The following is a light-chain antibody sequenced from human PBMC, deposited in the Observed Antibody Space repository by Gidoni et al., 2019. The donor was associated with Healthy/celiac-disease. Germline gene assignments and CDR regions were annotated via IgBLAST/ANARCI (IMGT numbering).Light chain of an antibody. J-gene: IGKJ5*01. CDR3: QQRSNWPPIT. Sequence: EIVLTQSPANLSLSPGERATLSCRALQSVSSYLAWYQQKPGQAPRLLIYDASNRATGIPARFSGSGSGTDFTLTISSLEPEDFAVYYCQQRSNWPPITFGQGTRLEIK. CDR1: QSVSSY. V-gene: IGKV3-11*01. CDR2: DAS.